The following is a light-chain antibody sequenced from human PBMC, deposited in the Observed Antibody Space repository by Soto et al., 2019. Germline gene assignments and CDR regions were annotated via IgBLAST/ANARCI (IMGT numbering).Light chain of an antibody. Sequence: QSVLTQPRSVSGSPGQSVTISCAGTGSDVGAYTHVSWYQQHPGDAPKLIIYDVSNRPSGVPDRFSGSKSGNTASLTISGLQADDEADYYCCSYAGTSTLFGGGTKVTVL. V-gene: IGLV2-11*01. J-gene: IGLJ2*01. CDR2: DVS. CDR1: GSDVGAYTH. CDR3: CSYAGTSTL.